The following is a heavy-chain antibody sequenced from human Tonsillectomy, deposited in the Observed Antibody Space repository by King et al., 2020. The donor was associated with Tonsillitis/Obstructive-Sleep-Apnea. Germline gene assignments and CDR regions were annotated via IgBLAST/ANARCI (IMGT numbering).Heavy chain of an antibody. CDR3: ARSDLGIAAAGTVDV. CDR1: GFTFSNYA. D-gene: IGHD6-13*01. Sequence: VQLVESGGGVVQPGRSLRLSCAASGFTFSNYAIHWVRQAPGKGLEWVAVISYDGTNKYYADSVKGRFTISRDNSKNTLYLQMNSLRVEDTAVYYCARSDLGIAAAGTVDVWGKGTTVTVSS. V-gene: IGHV3-30*04. CDR2: ISYDGTNK. J-gene: IGHJ6*04.